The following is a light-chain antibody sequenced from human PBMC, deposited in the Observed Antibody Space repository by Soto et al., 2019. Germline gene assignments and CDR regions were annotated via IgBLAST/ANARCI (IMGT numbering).Light chain of an antibody. CDR1: QSPTRW. CDR2: DPS. Sequence: LQMTQSRCTLSASFGDRVPISRRASQSPTRWMTWYQQKPRKAPKLVIYDPSTLERGGPSRFSGSRSATEFTLTISSLQPYDFATYYCQQYKSDSWTVGQGTKVDIK. V-gene: IGKV1-5*01. CDR3: QQYKSDSWT. J-gene: IGKJ1*01.